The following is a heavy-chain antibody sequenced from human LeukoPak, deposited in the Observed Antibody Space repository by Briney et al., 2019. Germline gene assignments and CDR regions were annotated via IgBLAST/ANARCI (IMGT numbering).Heavy chain of an antibody. CDR3: AKDHRAYCGGDCYSSFDY. V-gene: IGHV3-30*18. Sequence: PGRSLRLSCAASGFTFSSYGMHWVRQAPGKGLEWVAVISYDGSNKYYADSVKGRFTISRDNSKNTLYLQMNSLRAEDTAVYYCAKDHRAYCGGDCYSSFDYWGQGTLVTVSS. J-gene: IGHJ4*02. D-gene: IGHD2-21*02. CDR2: ISYDGSNK. CDR1: GFTFSSYG.